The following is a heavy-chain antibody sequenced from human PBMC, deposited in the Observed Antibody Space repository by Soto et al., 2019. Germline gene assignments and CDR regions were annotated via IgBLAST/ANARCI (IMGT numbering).Heavy chain of an antibody. CDR2: IYPGDSDT. V-gene: IGHV5-51*01. Sequence: GESLKISCKGSGYSFTSYWIGWVRQMPGKGLEWMGIIYPGDSDTRYSPSFQGQVTISADKSISTAYLQWSSLKASDTAMYYCARDFQRYYYYYGMVVWGQGTTVTVSS. D-gene: IGHD6-25*01. J-gene: IGHJ6*02. CDR3: ARDFQRYYYYYGMVV. CDR1: GYSFTSYW.